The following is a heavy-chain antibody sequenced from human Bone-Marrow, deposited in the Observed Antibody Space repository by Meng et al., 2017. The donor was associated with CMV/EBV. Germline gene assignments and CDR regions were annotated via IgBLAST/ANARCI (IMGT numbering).Heavy chain of an antibody. D-gene: IGHD1-1*01. V-gene: IGHV4-59*01. Sequence: SETLSLTCTVSGGSISSYYWSWIRQPPGKGLEWIGYIYYSGSTNYNPSLKSRVTISVDTSKNQFSLKLSSVTAADTAVYYCATLEIALGGGYYGMDGWGQGTTVTVSS. J-gene: IGHJ6*02. CDR1: GGSISSYY. CDR2: IYYSGST. CDR3: ATLEIALGGGYYGMDG.